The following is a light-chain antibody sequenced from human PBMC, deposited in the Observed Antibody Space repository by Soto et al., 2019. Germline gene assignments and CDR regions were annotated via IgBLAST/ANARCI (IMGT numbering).Light chain of an antibody. Sequence: EVVLTQSPVTLSLSPGESATLSCRASERISSSYLAWYQQRRGEAPRLLIYDTSSRATGIQDRFTGSGSGTDFTLTISRVEPADFAVYYCQQYGRSPLYSFGQGTQLEIK. CDR2: DTS. J-gene: IGKJ2*03. CDR3: QQYGRSPLYS. V-gene: IGKV3-20*01. CDR1: ERISSSY.